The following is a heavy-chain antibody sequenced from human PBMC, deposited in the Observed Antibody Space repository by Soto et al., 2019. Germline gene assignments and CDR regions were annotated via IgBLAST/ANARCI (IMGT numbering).Heavy chain of an antibody. Sequence: GGSLRLSWAASGLTVSSYGRHWVSMAPGKGLEWVAVIWYDGSNKYYADSVKGRFTISRDNSKNTLYLQTNSLRAEDTAVYYWARDRYDFWSGSSGMDVWGQGTTVSVSS. J-gene: IGHJ6*02. D-gene: IGHD3-3*01. V-gene: IGHV3-33*01. CDR3: ARDRYDFWSGSSGMDV. CDR1: GLTVSSYG. CDR2: IWYDGSNK.